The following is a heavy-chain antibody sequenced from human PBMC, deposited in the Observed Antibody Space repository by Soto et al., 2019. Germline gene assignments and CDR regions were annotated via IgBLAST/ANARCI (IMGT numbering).Heavy chain of an antibody. CDR1: GFTFSSYA. V-gene: IGHV3-30-3*01. CDR2: ISYDGSNK. D-gene: IGHD1-26*01. CDR3: ARGVGATFYYYYGMDV. J-gene: IGHJ6*02. Sequence: PGGSLRLYCAASGFTFSSYAMHWVRQAPGKGLEWVAVISYDGSNKYYADSVKGRFTISRDNSKNTLYLQMNSLRAEDTAVYYCARGVGATFYYYYGMDVWGQGTTVTVSS.